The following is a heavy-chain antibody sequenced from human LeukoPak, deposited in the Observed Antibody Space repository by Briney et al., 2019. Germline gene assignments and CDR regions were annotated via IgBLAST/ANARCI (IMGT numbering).Heavy chain of an antibody. CDR1: GYTFTSYG. CDR2: ISAYNGNT. V-gene: IGHV1-18*01. CDR3: ARHPVHYEAVAGP. D-gene: IGHD6-19*01. J-gene: IGHJ5*02. Sequence: ASVKVSCKASGYTFTSYGISWVRQAPGQGLEWMGWISAYNGNTNYAQKLQGRVTMTTDSSTSTAYMELRGLRSDDTAVYYCARHPVHYEAVAGPWGQGTLVTVSS.